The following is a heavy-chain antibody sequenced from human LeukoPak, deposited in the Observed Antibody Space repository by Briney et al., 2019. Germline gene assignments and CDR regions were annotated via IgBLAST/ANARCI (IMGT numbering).Heavy chain of an antibody. CDR1: GGTLSRYP. V-gene: IGHV1-69*13. Sequence: SVKLSCKAAGGTLSRYPISWVRQAPGHGLEWTGGTVPIFGAAHFAQKFQGRVTITAVESKTTAYMELSSLRSEDTDVYYCASHPTYYYDSSGHMRDYWGQGTLVTVSS. D-gene: IGHD3-22*01. J-gene: IGHJ4*02. CDR2: TVPIFGAA. CDR3: ASHPTYYYDSSGHMRDY.